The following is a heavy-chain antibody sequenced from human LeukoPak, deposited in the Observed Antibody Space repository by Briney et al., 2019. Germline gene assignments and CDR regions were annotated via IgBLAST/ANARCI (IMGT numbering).Heavy chain of an antibody. V-gene: IGHV1-8*03. CDR3: ARQGGSGYHFDY. CDR1: GYTFTSYD. Sequence: GASVKVSCKASGYTFTSYDINWVRQATRQGLEWMGWMNPNSGNTGYAQKFQGRVTITRNTSISTAYMELSSLRSEDTAVYYCARQGGSGYHFDYWGQGTLVTVSS. J-gene: IGHJ4*02. D-gene: IGHD3-3*01. CDR2: MNPNSGNT.